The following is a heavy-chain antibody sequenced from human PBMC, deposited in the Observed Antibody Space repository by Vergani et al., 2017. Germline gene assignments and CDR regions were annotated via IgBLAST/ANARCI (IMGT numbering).Heavy chain of an antibody. Sequence: EVQLLESGGGLVQPGGSLRLSCAASGFTFSSYAMSWVRQAPGKGLEWVSAISGSGGSTYDADSVKGRFTISRDNSKNTLYLQMNSLRAEDTAVYYVARSTGFLRVANPFDYWGQGTLVTVSS. D-gene: IGHD5-12*01. CDR1: GFTFSSYA. CDR2: ISGSGGST. V-gene: IGHV3-23*01. J-gene: IGHJ4*02. CDR3: ARSTGFLRVANPFDY.